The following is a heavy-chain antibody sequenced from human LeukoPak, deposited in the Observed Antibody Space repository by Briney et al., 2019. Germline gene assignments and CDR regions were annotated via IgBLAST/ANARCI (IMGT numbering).Heavy chain of an antibody. CDR1: GFSFSDYG. Sequence: PGESLRLSCRGSGFSFSDYGMNWVRQAPGKGLEWVASLSSRSEYIYHADSVRGRFTISRDNAKDSLYLQMNSLSAEDTAVYYCARYPHGITVIKYYFDYWGQGTPVTVSS. J-gene: IGHJ4*02. V-gene: IGHV3-21*01. D-gene: IGHD1-20*01. CDR3: ARYPHGITVIKYYFDY. CDR2: LSSRSEYI.